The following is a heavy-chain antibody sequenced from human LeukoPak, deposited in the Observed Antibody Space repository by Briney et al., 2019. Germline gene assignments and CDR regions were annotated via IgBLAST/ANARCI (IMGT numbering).Heavy chain of an antibody. Sequence: SVKVSCKASGYTFTSYGISWVRQAPGQGLEWMGRIIPILGIANYAQKFQGRVTITADKSTSTAYMELSSLRSEDTAVYYCARDRGNLWFGDYYYGMDVWGQGTTVTVSS. CDR1: GYTFTSYG. D-gene: IGHD3-10*01. CDR2: IIPILGIA. J-gene: IGHJ6*02. CDR3: ARDRGNLWFGDYYYGMDV. V-gene: IGHV1-69*04.